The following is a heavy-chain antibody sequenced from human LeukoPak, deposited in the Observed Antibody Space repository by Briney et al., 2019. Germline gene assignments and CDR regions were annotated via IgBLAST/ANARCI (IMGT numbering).Heavy chain of an antibody. Sequence: SGGSLRLSCAASGFTFSSYAMSWVRQAPGKGLDWVSAISVSGGSTYYADSVKGWFTISRDNSKNTLYLQMNSLRAEDTAVYYCARESNTYYYDSSAPLDYWGQGTLVTVSS. D-gene: IGHD3-22*01. V-gene: IGHV3-23*01. CDR2: ISVSGGST. CDR3: ARESNTYYYDSSAPLDY. CDR1: GFTFSSYA. J-gene: IGHJ4*02.